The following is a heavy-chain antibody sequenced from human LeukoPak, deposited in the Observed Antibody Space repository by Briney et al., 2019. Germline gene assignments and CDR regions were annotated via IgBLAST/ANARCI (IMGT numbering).Heavy chain of an antibody. CDR2: ISYDGSNK. CDR3: ARGLEPSGSYYGGDDY. J-gene: IGHJ4*02. CDR1: GFTLSAYG. D-gene: IGHD1-26*01. V-gene: IGHV3-30*03. Sequence: QPGRSLRLSCAASGFTLSAYGMHWVRQAPGKGLEWVALISYDGSNKYYADSVKGRFTISRDKPKNSLYLQMNSLRAEDTAVYYCARGLEPSGSYYGGDDYWGQGTLVTVSS.